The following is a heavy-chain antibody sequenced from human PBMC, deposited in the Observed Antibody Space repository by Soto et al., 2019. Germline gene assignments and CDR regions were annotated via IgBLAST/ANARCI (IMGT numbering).Heavy chain of an antibody. CDR2: IYYSGST. J-gene: IGHJ5*02. Sequence: SETLSLTCTVSGGSISSSSYYWGWIRQPPGKGLEWIGSIYYSGSTYYNPSLKSRVTISVDTSKNQFSPKLSSVTAADTAVYYGARENNQLDYGDFYNWFDPWGQGTLVTVSS. V-gene: IGHV4-39*07. CDR3: ARENNQLDYGDFYNWFDP. CDR1: GGSISSSSYY. D-gene: IGHD4-17*01.